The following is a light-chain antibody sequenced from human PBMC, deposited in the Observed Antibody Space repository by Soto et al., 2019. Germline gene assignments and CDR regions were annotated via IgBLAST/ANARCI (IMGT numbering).Light chain of an antibody. CDR3: QQYGSSPLT. CDR2: GAS. V-gene: IGKV3-20*01. Sequence: EIVLTQALGTLSLSLGERATLSCRASQSVSSSYLAWYQQKPGQAPRLLIYGASSRATGIPDRFSGSGSGTDFTLPISRLEPEDFAVYYCQQYGSSPLTFGGGTKVDIK. CDR1: QSVSSSY. J-gene: IGKJ4*01.